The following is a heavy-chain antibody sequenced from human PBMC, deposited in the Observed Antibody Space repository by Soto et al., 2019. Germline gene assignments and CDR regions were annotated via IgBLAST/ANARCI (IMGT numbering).Heavy chain of an antibody. CDR3: ARSGGYGDYYYFQH. V-gene: IGHV4-31*03. Sequence: SETLSLTCPVSGGSISRGGYYWSWIRQHPGKGLEWIGYIYYSGSTYYNPSLKSRVTISVDTSKNQFSLKLSSVTAADTAVYYCARSGGYGDYYYFQHRGQGTLVTVSS. J-gene: IGHJ1*01. D-gene: IGHD4-17*01. CDR1: GGSISRGGYY. CDR2: IYYSGST.